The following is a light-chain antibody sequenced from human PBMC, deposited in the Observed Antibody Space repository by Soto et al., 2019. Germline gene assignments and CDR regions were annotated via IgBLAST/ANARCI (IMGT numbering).Light chain of an antibody. Sequence: EIVMTQSPATLSASPGERATLTCRASQSVSSNLDWYQQKPGQAPRLLIYGASTRATGIPARFSGSGSGTEFTLTISSLQSEDFATYFCQQYYTCPQTFGQGTKLEIK. J-gene: IGKJ2*01. CDR3: QQYYTCPQT. CDR1: QSVSSN. CDR2: GAS. V-gene: IGKV3-15*01.